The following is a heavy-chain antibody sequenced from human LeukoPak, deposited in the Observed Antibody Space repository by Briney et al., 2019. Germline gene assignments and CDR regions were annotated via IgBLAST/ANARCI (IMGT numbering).Heavy chain of an antibody. D-gene: IGHD2-21*02. Sequence: SETLSLTCTVSGGSISSYYWSWIQQPPGKGLEWIGYIYYSGSTNYNPSLKSRVTISVDTSKNHFSLKLSSVTAADTAVYYCARVVVTAVGYNAFDIWGQGTMVTVSS. V-gene: IGHV4-59*01. CDR1: GGSISSYY. CDR3: ARVVVTAVGYNAFDI. J-gene: IGHJ3*02. CDR2: IYYSGST.